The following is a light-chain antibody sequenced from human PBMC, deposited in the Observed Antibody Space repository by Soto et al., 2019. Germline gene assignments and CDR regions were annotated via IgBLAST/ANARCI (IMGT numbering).Light chain of an antibody. CDR1: QSISFY. V-gene: IGKV1-39*01. Sequence: DIQMTQSPSSLSASVGDRVTITCRASQSISFYLNWYQQKPGKAPNLLIYAASSLQSGVPSRFSGSGSGTDFTLTISSLQPEDFATYYCQQTYITPWTFGQGTKVEIK. J-gene: IGKJ1*01. CDR2: AAS. CDR3: QQTYITPWT.